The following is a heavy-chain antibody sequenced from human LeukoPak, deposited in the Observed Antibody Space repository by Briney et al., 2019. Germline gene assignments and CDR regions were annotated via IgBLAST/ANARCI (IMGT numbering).Heavy chain of an antibody. J-gene: IGHJ4*02. D-gene: IGHD5-18*01. CDR3: ARDAGYGYDRFDY. CDR2: IKEDRNAK. CDR1: VFIFSNYG. Sequence: PGGTLRLSCEASVFIFSNYGIASVAQAPGQGLECWANIKEDRNAKNYVESMKGRYTISRDNAQNSLYLQMNRLGVEDTAVYYCARDAGYGYDRFDYWGQGTQVTVSS. V-gene: IGHV3-7*01.